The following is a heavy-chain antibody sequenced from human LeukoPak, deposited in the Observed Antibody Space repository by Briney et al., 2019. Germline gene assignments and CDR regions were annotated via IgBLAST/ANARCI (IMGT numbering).Heavy chain of an antibody. J-gene: IGHJ5*02. CDR1: GGSISRYY. CDR2: IYYSGST. Sequence: SETLSLTCTVSGGSISRYYWGWIRQPPGKGLEWIGSIYYSGSTYYNLSLKSRVTISVDTSKNQFSLKLSSVTAADTAVYYCASDEVTGPRIAAAGTRWFDTWGQGTLVTVSS. V-gene: IGHV4-39*01. D-gene: IGHD6-13*01. CDR3: ASDEVTGPRIAAAGTRWFDT.